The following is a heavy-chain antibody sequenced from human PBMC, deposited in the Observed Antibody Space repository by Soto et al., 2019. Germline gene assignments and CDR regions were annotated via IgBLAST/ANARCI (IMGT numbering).Heavy chain of an antibody. CDR1: GFTFDDYA. J-gene: IGHJ4*02. Sequence: EVQLVESGGVVVQPGGSLRLSCAASGFTFDDYAIHWVRQPPGKGLEWVSLISWDGSSTHYADSVKGRFTISRDNSKNSLYLQMNSLRPEDTALYYCVKDVSRDNFWSGYYDYWGQGTLVTVSS. V-gene: IGHV3-43D*04. D-gene: IGHD3-3*01. CDR3: VKDVSRDNFWSGYYDY. CDR2: ISWDGSST.